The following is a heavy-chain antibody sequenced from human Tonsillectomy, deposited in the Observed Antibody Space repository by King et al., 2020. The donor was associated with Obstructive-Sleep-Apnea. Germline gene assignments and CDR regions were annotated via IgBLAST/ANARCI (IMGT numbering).Heavy chain of an antibody. J-gene: IGHJ4*02. Sequence: VQLVESGAEVKKPGESLRISCKGSGYSFTSYWNSGVRQVPGKGLEWMGRIDPSDSYTNYSPSFQGHVTIAADKSISTAYLPWSRLKASDTAMYYCARLTDYDSSGYYPTYFDYWGQGTLVTVSS. CDR3: ARLTDYDSSGYYPTYFDY. D-gene: IGHD3-22*01. CDR1: GYSFTSYW. V-gene: IGHV5-10-1*03. CDR2: IDPSDSYT.